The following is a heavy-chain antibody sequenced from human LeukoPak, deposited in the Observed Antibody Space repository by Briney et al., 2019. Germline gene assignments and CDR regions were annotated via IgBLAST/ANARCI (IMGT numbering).Heavy chain of an antibody. CDR1: GYTFTGYY. CDR2: INPNSGGT. J-gene: IGHJ4*02. D-gene: IGHD3-16*02. Sequence: GASVKVSCKASGYTFTGYYMHWVRQAPGQGLEWMGWINPNSGGTNYAQKFQGRVTMTRDTSISTAYMELSRLRSDDTAVYYCARSRRLRELSPRDFDYWGQGTLVTVSS. CDR3: ARSRRLRELSPRDFDY. V-gene: IGHV1-2*02.